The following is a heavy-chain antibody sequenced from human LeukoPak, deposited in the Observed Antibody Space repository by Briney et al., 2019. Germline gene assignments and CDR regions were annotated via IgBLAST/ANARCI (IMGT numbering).Heavy chain of an antibody. CDR3: ARDSYRGSGWSGVFDN. CDR1: GFTFSSYA. J-gene: IGHJ4*02. D-gene: IGHD6-19*01. V-gene: IGHV3-30*04. CDR2: ISYDDGSNK. Sequence: GRFLRLSCAASGFTFSSYAMHWVRQAPGKGLEWVAVISYDDGSNKYYVDSVKGRFTISRDNSKNTLYMQMNSLRAEDTAVYYCARDSYRGSGWSGVFDNWGQGTLVTVSS.